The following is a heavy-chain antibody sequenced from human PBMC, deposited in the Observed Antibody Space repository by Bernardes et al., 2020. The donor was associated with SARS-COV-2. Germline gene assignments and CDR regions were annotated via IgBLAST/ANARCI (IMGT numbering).Heavy chain of an antibody. J-gene: IGHJ6*02. V-gene: IGHV3-33*01. CDR3: ARAPYGDYEDYGMDV. CDR2: IWYDGSNK. D-gene: IGHD4-17*01. Sequence: SLRLSCAASGFTFSSYGMHWVRQAPGKGLEWVAVIWYDGSNKYYADSVKGRFTISRDNSKNTLYLQMNSLRAEDTAVYYCARAPYGDYEDYGMDVWGQGTTVTVSS. CDR1: GFTFSSYG.